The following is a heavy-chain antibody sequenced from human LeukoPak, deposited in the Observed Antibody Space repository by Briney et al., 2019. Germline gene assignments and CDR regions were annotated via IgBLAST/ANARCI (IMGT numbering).Heavy chain of an antibody. V-gene: IGHV4-59*08. CDR3: ARRAYMTASFDP. CDR2: IYYSGST. D-gene: IGHD2-21*02. Sequence: SETLSLTCTVSGGSISSYYWSWIRQPPGKGLEWIGYIYYSGSTNYNPSLKSRVTISVDTSKNQFSLKLSSVTAADTAVYYCARRAYMTASFDPWGQGTLVTVSS. J-gene: IGHJ5*02. CDR1: GGSISSYY.